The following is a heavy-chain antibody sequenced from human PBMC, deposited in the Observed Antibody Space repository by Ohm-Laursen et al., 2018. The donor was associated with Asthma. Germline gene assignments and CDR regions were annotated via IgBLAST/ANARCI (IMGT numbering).Heavy chain of an antibody. CDR2: ISYDGSNK. V-gene: IGHV3-30*18. Sequence: SLRLSCSASGFTFSSYGMHWVRQAPGKGLEWVAVISYDGSNKYYADPVKGRFTISRDNSKNTLYLQMNSLRAEDTAVYYCAKEEVVYGDYDRTDAFDIWGQGTMVTVSS. D-gene: IGHD4-17*01. J-gene: IGHJ3*02. CDR3: AKEEVVYGDYDRTDAFDI. CDR1: GFTFSSYG.